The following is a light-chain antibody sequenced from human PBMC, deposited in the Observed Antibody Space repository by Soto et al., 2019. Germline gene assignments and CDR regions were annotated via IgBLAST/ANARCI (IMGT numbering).Light chain of an antibody. Sequence: DIVMTQSPDSLAVSLGERATINCKSSQSVLYSSNNRNYLAWFQQKPGQAPELLIYWASTRESGVPDRFSGSGSGTDFTLTISSLQAEDVAVYYCQQYYSTPLTFGGGTKVEIK. CDR3: QQYYSTPLT. V-gene: IGKV4-1*01. J-gene: IGKJ4*01. CDR1: QSVLYSSNNRNY. CDR2: WAS.